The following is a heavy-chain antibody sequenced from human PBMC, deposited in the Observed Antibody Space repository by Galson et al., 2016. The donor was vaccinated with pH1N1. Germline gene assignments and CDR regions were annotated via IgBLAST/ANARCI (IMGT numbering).Heavy chain of an antibody. J-gene: IGHJ4*02. CDR2: INPRDSHT. CDR3: AKESLPRATLGDFDS. V-gene: IGHV5-10-1*01. CDR1: ASSFTSYW. Sequence: QSGAEVKEPGESLTISCKGSASSFTSYWISWVRQMPGKGLEWMGRINPRDSHTDYSPSFQGHVTISTDESISTAYLKWSTLKAEDTAVYYCAKESLPRATLGDFDSWGQGPLVIVSS. D-gene: IGHD5/OR15-5a*01.